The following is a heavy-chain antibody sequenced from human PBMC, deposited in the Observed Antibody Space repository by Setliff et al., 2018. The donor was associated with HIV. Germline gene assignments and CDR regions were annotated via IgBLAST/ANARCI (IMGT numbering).Heavy chain of an antibody. D-gene: IGHD2-21*01. CDR1: GGSISTGGYY. CDR3: ARASRWGSIPFDY. Sequence: PSETLSLTCTVSGGSISTGGYYWSWIRQHPGKGLDWIGYIYNSGGTYYNPSLKSQITMSIGTSKNQFSLKLNSVTAADTAVYFCARASRWGSIPFDYWGQGTLVTVSS. V-gene: IGHV4-31*01. J-gene: IGHJ4*02. CDR2: IYNSGGT.